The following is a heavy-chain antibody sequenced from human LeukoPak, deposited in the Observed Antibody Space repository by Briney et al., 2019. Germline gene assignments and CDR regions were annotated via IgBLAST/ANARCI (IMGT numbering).Heavy chain of an antibody. Sequence: GGSLRLSCAAPGFTFSSYWMSWVRQAPGKGLEWVANIKGDGSEKHQVDSVKGRFTISRDNSENTLYLQMNSLRAEDTAVYFCAKTLSYSSGWVYWGQGTLVTVSS. J-gene: IGHJ4*02. CDR1: GFTFSSYW. CDR3: AKTLSYSSGWVY. D-gene: IGHD6-19*01. CDR2: IKGDGSEK. V-gene: IGHV3-7*05.